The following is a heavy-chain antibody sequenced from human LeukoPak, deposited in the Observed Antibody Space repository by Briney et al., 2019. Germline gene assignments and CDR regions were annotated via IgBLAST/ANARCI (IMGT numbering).Heavy chain of an antibody. J-gene: IGHJ6*04. D-gene: IGHD1-26*01. CDR2: ISSSSSTI. CDR3: AREREASDYGMDV. CDR1: GFTFTSYS. Sequence: GGSLRLSCVAPGFTFTSYSINWVPQAPGKWLQCVSYISSSSSTIYYADSVKGRFTISRDNAKNSLYLQMNSLRAEDTAVYYCAREREASDYGMDVWGKGTTVTVSS. V-gene: IGHV3-48*01.